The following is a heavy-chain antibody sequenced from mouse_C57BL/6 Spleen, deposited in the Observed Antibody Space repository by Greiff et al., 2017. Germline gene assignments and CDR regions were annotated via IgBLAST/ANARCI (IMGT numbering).Heavy chain of an antibody. CDR1: GYTFTSYW. CDR3: ARALYSNYDFDY. J-gene: IGHJ2*01. D-gene: IGHD2-5*01. Sequence: QVQLQQPGAELVKPGASVKMSCKASGYTFTSYWITWVKQRPGQGLEWIGDIYPGSGSTNYNEKFKSKATLTVDTSSSTAYMQRSSLTSEDSAVYYCARALYSNYDFDYWGQGTTLTVSS. CDR2: IYPGSGST. V-gene: IGHV1-55*01.